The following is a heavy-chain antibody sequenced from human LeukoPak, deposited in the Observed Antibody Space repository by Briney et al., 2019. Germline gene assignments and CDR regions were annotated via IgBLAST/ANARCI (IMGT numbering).Heavy chain of an antibody. CDR1: GFTFSSYD. Sequence: GGSLRLSCATSGFTFSSYDMNWVRQAPAKGLEWISYISSGSTSMYHADSVKGRFTTSRDNAKNSLYLQMNSLRAEDTAVYYCARDRGVSGTYADYWGQGTLVTVSS. D-gene: IGHD1-26*01. J-gene: IGHJ4*02. V-gene: IGHV3-48*01. CDR3: ARDRGVSGTYADY. CDR2: ISSGSTSM.